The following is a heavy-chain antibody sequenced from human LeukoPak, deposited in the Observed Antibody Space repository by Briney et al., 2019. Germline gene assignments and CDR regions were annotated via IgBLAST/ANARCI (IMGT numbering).Heavy chain of an antibody. J-gene: IGHJ4*02. V-gene: IGHV3-30-3*01. CDR2: ISYDGSNK. CDR3: ARDLSYGSGEF. Sequence: GGSLRLSCAASGFTVSSNYMTWVRQAPGKGLEWVAVISYDGSNKYYADSVKGRFTISRDNSKNTLYLQMNSLRAEDTAVYFCARDLSYGSGEFWGQGTLVTVSS. CDR1: GFTVSSNY. D-gene: IGHD3-10*01.